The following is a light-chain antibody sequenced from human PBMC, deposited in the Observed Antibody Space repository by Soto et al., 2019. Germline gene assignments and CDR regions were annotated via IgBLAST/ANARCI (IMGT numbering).Light chain of an antibody. CDR2: AAS. Sequence: ESVLTQSPGTLPLSPGERATLSCRASQSVSSYYFAWYQQKPGQAPRLLIYAASTRATGIPDRFSGSGSGTDFSLTISRLEPEDFAVYYCQQYSSSPWTFGQGTKVE. V-gene: IGKV3-20*01. CDR3: QQYSSSPWT. J-gene: IGKJ1*01. CDR1: QSVSSYY.